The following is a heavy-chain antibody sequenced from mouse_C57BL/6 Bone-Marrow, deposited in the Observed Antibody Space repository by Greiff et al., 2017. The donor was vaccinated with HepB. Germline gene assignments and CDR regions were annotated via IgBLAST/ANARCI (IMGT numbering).Heavy chain of an antibody. J-gene: IGHJ2*01. V-gene: IGHV6-6*01. CDR2: IRNKANNHAT. D-gene: IGHD2-5*01. Sequence: EVKLEESGGGLVQPGGSMKLSCAASGFTFSDAWMDWVRQSPEKGLEWVAEIRNKANNHATYYAESVKGRFTISRDDSKSSVYLQMNSLRAEDTGIYYCTRSRPASYYSNYGDYWGQGTTLTVSS. CDR1: GFTFSDAW. CDR3: TRSRPASYYSNYGDY.